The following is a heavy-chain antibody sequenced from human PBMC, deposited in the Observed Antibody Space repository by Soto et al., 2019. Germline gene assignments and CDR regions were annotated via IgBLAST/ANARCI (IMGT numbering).Heavy chain of an antibody. Sequence: QVQLVQSGAEVKKPGSSVKVSCKASGGTFSSYAISWVRQAPGQGLEWMGGIIPIFGTANYAQTFQGRVTITADESTSTAYMELSSLRSEDAAAYYCARDYITIFGVVIIPDYYYGMDVWGQGTTVTVSS. V-gene: IGHV1-69*01. CDR3: ARDYITIFGVVIIPDYYYGMDV. D-gene: IGHD3-3*01. CDR1: GGTFSSYA. CDR2: IIPIFGTA. J-gene: IGHJ6*02.